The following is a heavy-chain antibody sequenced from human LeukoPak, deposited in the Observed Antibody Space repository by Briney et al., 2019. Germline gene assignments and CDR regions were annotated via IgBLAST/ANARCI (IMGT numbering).Heavy chain of an antibody. V-gene: IGHV3-33*08. Sequence: PGGSLRLSCAASGFTFSSYAMHWVRQAPGKGLEWVAVIWYDGSNKYYADSVKGRFTISRDNSKNTLYLQMNSLRAEDTAVYYCARDRRGGPNWFDPWGQGTLVTVSS. J-gene: IGHJ5*02. CDR2: IWYDGSNK. D-gene: IGHD2-15*01. CDR3: ARDRRGGPNWFDP. CDR1: GFTFSSYA.